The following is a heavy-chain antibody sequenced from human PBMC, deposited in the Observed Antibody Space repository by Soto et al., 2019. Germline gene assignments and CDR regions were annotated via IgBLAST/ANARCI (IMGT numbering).Heavy chain of an antibody. CDR1: GYTFTSYG. D-gene: IGHD6-13*01. J-gene: IGHJ4*02. Sequence: QVQLVQSGAEVKKPGASVKVSCKASGYTFTSYGISWVRQAPGQGLEWMGWISAYNGNTNYAQKLQGRVTMTTDTSTSRAYKALGTPRADAMAVAYCARAPNSWYSADWGQGTQVTVSS. CDR2: ISAYNGNT. CDR3: ARAPNSWYSAD. V-gene: IGHV1-18*03.